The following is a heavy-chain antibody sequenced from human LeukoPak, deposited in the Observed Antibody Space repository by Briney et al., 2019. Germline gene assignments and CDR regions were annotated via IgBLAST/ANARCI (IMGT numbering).Heavy chain of an antibody. V-gene: IGHV3-23*01. CDR3: AKGARGYSSTWYYRDYYHGMDV. CDR1: GFTFSDYA. D-gene: IGHD6-13*01. CDR2: ISGSRGTT. Sequence: GGSLRLSCVASGFTFSDYAMRWVRQTPGKGLEWVSAISGSRGTTYYADSVKGQFTISRDNSKNTVYLQMNSLRDEDTAVYYCAKGARGYSSTWYYRDYYHGMDVWGQGTTVTVSS. J-gene: IGHJ6*02.